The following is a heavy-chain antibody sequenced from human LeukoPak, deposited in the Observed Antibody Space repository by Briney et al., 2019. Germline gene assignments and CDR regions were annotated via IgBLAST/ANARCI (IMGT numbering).Heavy chain of an antibody. V-gene: IGHV3-48*03. CDR1: GFTFSSYE. D-gene: IGHD3-22*01. Sequence: GGSLRLSCAASGFTFSSYEMNWVRQAPGKGLEWVSYISSSGSTIYYADSVKGRFTVSRDNAKNSLYLQMNSLRVEDTAVYYCARETDSSLFDYWGQGTLVTVSS. CDR3: ARETDSSLFDY. CDR2: ISSSGSTI. J-gene: IGHJ4*02.